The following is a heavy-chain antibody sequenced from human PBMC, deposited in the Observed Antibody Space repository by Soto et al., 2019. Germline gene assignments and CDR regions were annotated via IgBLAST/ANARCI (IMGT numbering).Heavy chain of an antibody. J-gene: IGHJ4*02. CDR3: ARDRSSSSGLSMTFDY. CDR1: GGTFSSYT. V-gene: IGHV1-69*04. D-gene: IGHD6-6*01. Sequence: SVKVSCKASGGTFSSYTISWVRQAPGQGLEWTGRIIPILGIANYAQKFQGRVTITADKSTSTAYMELSSLRSEDMAVYYCARDRSSSSGLSMTFDYWGQGTLVTVSS. CDR2: IIPILGIA.